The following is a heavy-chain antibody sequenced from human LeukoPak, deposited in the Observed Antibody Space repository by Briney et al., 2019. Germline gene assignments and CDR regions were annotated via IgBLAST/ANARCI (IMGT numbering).Heavy chain of an antibody. V-gene: IGHV4-30-2*01. CDR3: ARSPGTRTVVTDHIYGMDV. CDR1: GGSISSGGYS. Sequence: PSETLSLTCAVSGGSISSGGYSWSWIRQPPGKGLEWIGYIYHSGSTYYNPSLKSRVTISVDRSKNQFSLKLSSVTAADTAVYYCARSPGTRTVVTDHIYGMDVWGQGTTVTVSS. J-gene: IGHJ6*02. D-gene: IGHD1-1*01. CDR2: IYHSGST.